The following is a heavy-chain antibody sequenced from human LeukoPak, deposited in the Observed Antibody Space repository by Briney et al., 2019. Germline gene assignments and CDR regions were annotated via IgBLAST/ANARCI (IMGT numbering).Heavy chain of an antibody. D-gene: IGHD6-19*01. J-gene: IGHJ4*02. V-gene: IGHV4-39*07. CDR1: GGSISSSSYY. CDR2: IYYSGST. CDR3: ARITASDSSGLYYFDY. Sequence: PPETLSLTCTVSGGSISSSSYYWGWIRQPPWKGLEWIGSIYYSGSTYYNPSLKSRVTISVDTSKNQFSLKLSSVTAADTAVYYCARITASDSSGLYYFDYWGQGTLVTVSS.